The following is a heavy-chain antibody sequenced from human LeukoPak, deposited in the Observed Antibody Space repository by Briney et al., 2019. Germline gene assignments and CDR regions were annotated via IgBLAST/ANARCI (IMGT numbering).Heavy chain of an antibody. D-gene: IGHD3-10*01. J-gene: IGHJ4*02. CDR1: GFIFSDYW. CDR3: ARDGRRGSDDY. Sequence: GGSLRLSCAASGFIFSDYWMTWVRQAPGKGLEWVANIRQDGSDKYYVDSVKGRFTISRDNAKKSLYLQMNSLRVEDTVVYYCARDGRRGSDDYWGQGTLVTVSS. V-gene: IGHV3-7*03. CDR2: IRQDGSDK.